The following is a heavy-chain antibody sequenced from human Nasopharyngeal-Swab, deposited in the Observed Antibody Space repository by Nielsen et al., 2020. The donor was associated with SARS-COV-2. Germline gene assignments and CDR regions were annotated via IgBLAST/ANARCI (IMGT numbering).Heavy chain of an antibody. V-gene: IGHV4-34*01. CDR3: ARGQGEQLVSQIYYLDY. CDR2: INHSGST. CDR1: GGSFSGYS. J-gene: IGHJ4*02. Sequence: SDTLSLTFALYGGSFSGYSWSWIRPPTGKGLEWNGDINHSGSTNYNPSLKSRVTISVDTSKNQFSLKLRSVTDADTAVYYCARGQGEQLVSQIYYLDYWGQGTLVTVSS. D-gene: IGHD6-13*01.